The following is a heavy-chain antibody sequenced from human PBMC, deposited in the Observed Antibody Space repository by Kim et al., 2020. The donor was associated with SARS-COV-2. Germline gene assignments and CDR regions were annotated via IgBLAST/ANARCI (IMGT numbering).Heavy chain of an antibody. CDR3: AGDARITMTRGYYGLDG. Sequence: SETLSLTCTVSGGSINRYEWSWIRQPPGKGLEWIGYVSYSGSTNYNSSPKSRVTISVDTSNNQFSLKLTSVTAADSAFYYCAGDARITMTRGYYGLDGWGQGTAVTVSS. CDR1: GGSINRYE. D-gene: IGHD3-10*01. CDR2: VSYSGST. V-gene: IGHV4-59*01. J-gene: IGHJ6*02.